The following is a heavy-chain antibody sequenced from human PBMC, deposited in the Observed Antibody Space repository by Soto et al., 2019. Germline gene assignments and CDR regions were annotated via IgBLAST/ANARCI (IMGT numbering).Heavy chain of an antibody. CDR2: ISGYNGNT. CDR1: GYTFTNYG. CDR3: ASAGQAPYYYYGMDV. Sequence: QVQVVQSGDEVKKPGASVKVSCKASGYTFTNYGFSWVRQAPGQGLEWMGWISGYNGNTKYAEKFQGRVTMTTDTSTSTAQMELRRLRSDDMAVYYCASAGQAPYYYYGMDVWGQGTAVTVSS. J-gene: IGHJ6*02. V-gene: IGHV1-18*03.